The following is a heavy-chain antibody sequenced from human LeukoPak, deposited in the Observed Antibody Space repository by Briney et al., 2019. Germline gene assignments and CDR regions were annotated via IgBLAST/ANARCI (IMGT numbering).Heavy chain of an antibody. CDR2: IRGKANSYAT. Sequence: GSLKLSCAASGFTFSDSVMHWVRQASGKGLEWVGRIRGKANSYATVYAASVKGRFTISRDDSKNTAYLQMNSLKIEDTAVYYCTCGSGWYSPDYWGQGTLVTVSS. CDR1: GFTFSDSV. D-gene: IGHD6-19*01. CDR3: TCGSGWYSPDY. J-gene: IGHJ4*02. V-gene: IGHV3-73*01.